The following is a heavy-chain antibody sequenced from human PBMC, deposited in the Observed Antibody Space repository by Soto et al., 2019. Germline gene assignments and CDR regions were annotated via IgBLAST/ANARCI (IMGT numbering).Heavy chain of an antibody. V-gene: IGHV3-30-3*01. J-gene: IGHJ4*02. CDR3: ARAVAGQVRSAWTWLDY. CDR1: GFTFRDYA. D-gene: IGHD1-1*01. Sequence: QVQLVESGGGVVQPGRSLRLSCEASGFTFRDYAMHWVRQAPGKGLEWVAAIPSDGSAQHYADSVKGRFSISRDNSKNTLSPQMNSLRPEDAALYYCARAVAGQVRSAWTWLDYWGQGTLVTVSS. CDR2: IPSDGSAQ.